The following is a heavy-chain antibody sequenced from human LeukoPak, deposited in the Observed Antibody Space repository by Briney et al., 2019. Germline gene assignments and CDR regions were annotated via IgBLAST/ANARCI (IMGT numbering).Heavy chain of an antibody. CDR2: ISSSSTYI. CDR3: AKAIVGATSFDY. Sequence: GGSLRLSCAASGFTFSTYSINWVRQAPGKGLEWVSSISSSSTYIYYADSVKGRFTISRDNAKNSLYLQMNSLRAEHTAVYYCAKAIVGATSFDYWGQGTLVTVSS. V-gene: IGHV3-21*01. D-gene: IGHD1-26*01. J-gene: IGHJ4*02. CDR1: GFTFSTYS.